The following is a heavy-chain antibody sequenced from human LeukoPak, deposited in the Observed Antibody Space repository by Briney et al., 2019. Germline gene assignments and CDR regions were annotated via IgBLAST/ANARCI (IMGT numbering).Heavy chain of an antibody. D-gene: IGHD5-18*01. Sequence: TPSETLSLTCTVSGGSISTSNYYWGWIRQPPGKGLEWIGNIFYSGSTYYSPSLKSRVTISLDTSRNQFSLKLNSLTAADTAVYYCAKSNGYGLLDIWGQGTMVTVSS. V-gene: IGHV4-39*07. CDR2: IFYSGST. CDR1: GGSISTSNYY. J-gene: IGHJ3*02. CDR3: AKSNGYGLLDI.